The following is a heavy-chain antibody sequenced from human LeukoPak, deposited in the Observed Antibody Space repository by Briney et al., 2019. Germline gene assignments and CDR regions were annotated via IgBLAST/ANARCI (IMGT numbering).Heavy chain of an antibody. CDR2: INPNNGGT. CDR1: GYTFTGYY. D-gene: IGHD3-22*01. CDR3: ARTTSGYSPLGY. Sequence: ASVKVSRKASGYTFTGYYMHWVRQAPGQGLEWMGWINPNNGGTNYAQKFQGRVTMTRDTSISTAYMELSRLRSDDTAVYYCARTTSGYSPLGYWGQGTLVTVSS. V-gene: IGHV1-2*02. J-gene: IGHJ4*02.